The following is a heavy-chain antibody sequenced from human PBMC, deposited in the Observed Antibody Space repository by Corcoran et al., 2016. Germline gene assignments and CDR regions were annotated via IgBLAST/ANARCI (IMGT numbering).Heavy chain of an antibody. J-gene: IGHJ4*02. CDR1: GGSFSGYY. D-gene: IGHD2-2*01. Sequence: QVQLQQWGAGLLKPSETLSLTCAVYGGSFSGYYWSWIRQPPGKGLEWIGEINHSGSTNYNPSLKSRVTISVDTSKNQFSLKLSSVTAADTAVYYCARGPWDIVVVPAAMIGFDYWGQGTLVTVSS. V-gene: IGHV4-34*01. CDR2: INHSGST. CDR3: ARGPWDIVVVPAAMIGFDY.